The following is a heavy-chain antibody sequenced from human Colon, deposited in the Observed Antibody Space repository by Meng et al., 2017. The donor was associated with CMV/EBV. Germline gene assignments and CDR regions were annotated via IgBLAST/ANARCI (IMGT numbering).Heavy chain of an antibody. V-gene: IGHV3-7*03. CDR3: ASSSLGFWSGYDVRLGYGFDV. CDR2: IKQDGSEK. D-gene: IGHD3-3*01. CDR1: GFPFSSHW. Sequence: ESLKISCSASGFPFSSHWMSWVRQATGKGLEWVVNIKQDGSEKYYVDSVKGRFTISRDNAKNSLYLQINSLRADDTAVYYCASSSLGFWSGYDVRLGYGFDVWGQGTTVTVSS. J-gene: IGHJ6*02.